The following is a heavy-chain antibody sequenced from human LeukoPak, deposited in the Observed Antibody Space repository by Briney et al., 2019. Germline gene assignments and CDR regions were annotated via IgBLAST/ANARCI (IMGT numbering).Heavy chain of an antibody. CDR2: IIPILGIA. V-gene: IGHV1-69*04. Sequence: ASVKVSCKVSGYTLTELSMHWVRQAPGQGLEWMGRIIPILGIANYAQKFQGRVTITADKSTSTAYMELSSLRSEDTAVYYCAREMVRGVIIPKTKNWFDPWGQGTLVTVSS. D-gene: IGHD3-10*01. CDR3: AREMVRGVIIPKTKNWFDP. J-gene: IGHJ5*02. CDR1: GYTLTELS.